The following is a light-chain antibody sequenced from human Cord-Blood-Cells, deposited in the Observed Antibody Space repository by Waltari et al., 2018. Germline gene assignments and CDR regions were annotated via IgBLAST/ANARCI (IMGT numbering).Light chain of an antibody. Sequence: QSALTQPASVSGSPGQSITISCPGTSSAVGGYNYASWYQQHPGKAPKLMIYEVSNRPSGVSNRFSGSKSGNTASLTISGLQAEDEADYYCSSYTSSNTYVFGTGTKVTVL. CDR3: SSYTSSNTYV. V-gene: IGLV2-14*01. J-gene: IGLJ1*01. CDR1: SSAVGGYNY. CDR2: EVS.